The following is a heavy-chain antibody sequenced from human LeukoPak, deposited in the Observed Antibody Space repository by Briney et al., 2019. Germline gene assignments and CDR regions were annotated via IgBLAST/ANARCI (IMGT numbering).Heavy chain of an antibody. D-gene: IGHD6-13*01. J-gene: IGHJ4*02. CDR2: INPNSGGT. V-gene: IGHV1-2*02. Sequence: ASVKVSCKASGYTFTGYYMHWVRQAPGQGLEWMGWINPNSGGTNYAQKFQGRVTMTRDTSISTAYMELSRLRSDDTAVYYCARATGRWQLAQFDYWGQGTLVTVSS. CDR1: GYTFTGYY. CDR3: ARATGRWQLAQFDY.